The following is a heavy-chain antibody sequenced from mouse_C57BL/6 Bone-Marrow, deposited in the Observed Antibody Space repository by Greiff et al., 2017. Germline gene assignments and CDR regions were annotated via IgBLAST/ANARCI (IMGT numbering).Heavy chain of an antibody. Sequence: QQSCTASGYTFTSYWMAWVKQRPGQGLEWIGNIYPSASETHYNQKFKDKATLTVDKSSSTAYMQLSSLTSEDSAVYYCARLPLYYAMDYWGQGTSVTVSS. J-gene: IGHJ4*01. V-gene: IGHV1-61*01. CDR1: GYTFTSYW. CDR2: IYPSASET. D-gene: IGHD6-1*01. CDR3: ARLPLYYAMDY.